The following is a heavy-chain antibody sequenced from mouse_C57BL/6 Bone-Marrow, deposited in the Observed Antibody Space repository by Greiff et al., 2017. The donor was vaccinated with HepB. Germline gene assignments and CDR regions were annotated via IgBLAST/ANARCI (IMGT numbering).Heavy chain of an antibody. CDR2: ISYDGSN. Sequence: EVQLQQSGAELVKPSQSLSLTCSVTGYSITSGYYWNWIRQFPGNKLEWMGYISYDGSNNYNPSLKNRISITRDTSKNQFFLKLNSVTTEDTATYYCARTYIYYAMDYWGQGTSVTVSS. CDR3: ARTYIYYAMDY. D-gene: IGHD5-1*01. V-gene: IGHV3-6*01. J-gene: IGHJ4*01. CDR1: GYSITSGYY.